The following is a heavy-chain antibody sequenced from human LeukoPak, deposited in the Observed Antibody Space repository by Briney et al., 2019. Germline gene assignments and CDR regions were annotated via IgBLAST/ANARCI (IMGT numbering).Heavy chain of an antibody. CDR2: IYSGGST. D-gene: IGHD6-19*01. CDR1: GFTVSSNY. CDR3: ATTHSSGWFFDY. V-gene: IGHV3-53*05. Sequence: GGSLRLSCAASGFTVSSNYMSWVRQAPGKGLEWVSVIYSGGSTYYADSVKDRFTISRDNSKNTLYLQMNSLRSEDTAVYYCATTHSSGWFFDYWGQGTLVTVSS. J-gene: IGHJ4*02.